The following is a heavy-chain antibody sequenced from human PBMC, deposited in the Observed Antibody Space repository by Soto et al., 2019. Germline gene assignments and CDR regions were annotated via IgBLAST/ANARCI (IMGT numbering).Heavy chain of an antibody. CDR1: GFTVSSNY. CDR2: IYSGGST. V-gene: IGHV3-53*04. J-gene: IGHJ5*02. CDR3: ARARLRYFDWLLPYLDNWFDP. Sequence: GGSLRLSCAASGFTVSSNYMSWVRQAPGKGLEWVSVIYSGGSTYYADSVKGRFTISRHNSKNTLYLQMNSLRAEDTAVYYCARARLRYFDWLLPYLDNWFDPWGQGTLVTVSS. D-gene: IGHD3-9*01.